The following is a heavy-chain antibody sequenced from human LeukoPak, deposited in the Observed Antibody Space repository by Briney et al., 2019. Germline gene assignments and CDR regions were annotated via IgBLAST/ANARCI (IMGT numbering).Heavy chain of an antibody. CDR3: ARAYYDHWSTYYLRWLDP. J-gene: IGHJ5*02. CDR1: GYSFIGYY. D-gene: IGHD3-3*01. Sequence: GASMKVSCKASGYSFIGYYMHWVRQAPGQGLEWMGWINPNSGGTNSAQKFQGRVTMTRDTSISTAYMELSRLTSDDTAVYYCARAYYDHWSTYYLRWLDPWGQGTLVTVSS. V-gene: IGHV1-2*02. CDR2: INPNSGGT.